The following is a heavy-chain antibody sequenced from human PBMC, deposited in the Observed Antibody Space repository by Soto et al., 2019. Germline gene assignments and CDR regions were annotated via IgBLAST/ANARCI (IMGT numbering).Heavy chain of an antibody. CDR3: VRGDYGDYSHWFDP. CDR2: MNPNGGNT. D-gene: IGHD4-17*01. Sequence: QVQLVQSGAEVKKPGASVRVSCKASGYTFTKFDINWVRQATGQGLEWMGWMNPNGGNTGYAQKFPGRVTMTRNTSITTAYMELSTLRSEDTAVYYCVRGDYGDYSHWFDPWGQGTLVTVSS. V-gene: IGHV1-8*01. CDR1: GYTFTKFD. J-gene: IGHJ5*02.